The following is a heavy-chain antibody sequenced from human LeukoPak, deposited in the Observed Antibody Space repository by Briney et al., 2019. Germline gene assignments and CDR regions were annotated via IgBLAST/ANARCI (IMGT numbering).Heavy chain of an antibody. Sequence: GGSLRLSCAASGCTFSDYTMNWVRQAPGKGLEWVSSISTSGSYIYDADSVKGRFTISRDNAKNSLYLQMNSLRAEDTAVYYCASVNTLRGYSPDFDYWGQGTLVTVSS. V-gene: IGHV3-21*01. J-gene: IGHJ4*02. CDR3: ASVNTLRGYSPDFDY. CDR1: GCTFSDYT. CDR2: ISTSGSYI. D-gene: IGHD5-18*01.